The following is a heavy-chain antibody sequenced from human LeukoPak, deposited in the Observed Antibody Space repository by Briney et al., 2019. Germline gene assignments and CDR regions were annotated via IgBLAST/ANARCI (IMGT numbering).Heavy chain of an antibody. Sequence: PGGSLRLSCAASGFTFSSYAMSWVRQAPGKGLEWVSAISGSGGSTYYADSVKGRFTISRDNSKNTLYLQMNSLRAEDTAVYYCASLPHIVVVPAPNNWFDPWGQGTLVTVSS. V-gene: IGHV3-23*01. CDR3: ASLPHIVVVPAPNNWFDP. CDR2: ISGSGGST. J-gene: IGHJ5*02. D-gene: IGHD2-2*01. CDR1: GFTFSSYA.